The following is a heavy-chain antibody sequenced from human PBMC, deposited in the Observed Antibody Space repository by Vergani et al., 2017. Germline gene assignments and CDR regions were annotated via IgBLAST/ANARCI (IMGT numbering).Heavy chain of an antibody. D-gene: IGHD3-22*01. CDR3: ARSGRNYYDSSGYYHASARRYYFDY. J-gene: IGHJ4*02. Sequence: QVQLQQWGAGLLKPSETLSLTCAVYGGSFSGYYWSWIRQPPGKGLEWIGEINHSGSTNYNPSLKSRVTISVDTSKNQFSLKLISVTAADTAVYYCARSGRNYYDSSGYYHASARRYYFDYWGQGTLVTVSS. CDR1: GGSFSGYY. V-gene: IGHV4-34*01. CDR2: INHSGST.